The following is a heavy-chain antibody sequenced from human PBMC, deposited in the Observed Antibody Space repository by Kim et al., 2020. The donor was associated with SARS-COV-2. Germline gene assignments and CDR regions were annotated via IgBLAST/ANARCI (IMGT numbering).Heavy chain of an antibody. CDR3: ASQLELRDFDY. D-gene: IGHD1-7*01. V-gene: IGHV4-39*01. Sequence: SETLSLTCSVSGGSISSSSYYWGWIRQPPGKGLEWIGSIYYSGSTYYNPSLKSRVTISVDTSKNQFSLKLSSVTAADTAVYYCASQLELRDFDYWGQGTLVTVSS. CDR1: GGSISSSSYY. CDR2: IYYSGST. J-gene: IGHJ4*02.